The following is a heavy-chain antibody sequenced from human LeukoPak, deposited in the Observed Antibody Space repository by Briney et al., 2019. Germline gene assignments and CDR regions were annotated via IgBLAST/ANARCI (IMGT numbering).Heavy chain of an antibody. J-gene: IGHJ4*02. CDR2: ISSSSSYI. Sequence: GGSLRLSCAASGFTFSSYSMNWVRQAPGKGLEWVSSISSSSSYIYYADSVKGRFTISRDNAKNSLYLQVNSLRAEDTAVYYCARDTAMVPDYWGQGTLVTVSS. CDR1: GFTFSSYS. V-gene: IGHV3-21*01. D-gene: IGHD5-18*01. CDR3: ARDTAMVPDY.